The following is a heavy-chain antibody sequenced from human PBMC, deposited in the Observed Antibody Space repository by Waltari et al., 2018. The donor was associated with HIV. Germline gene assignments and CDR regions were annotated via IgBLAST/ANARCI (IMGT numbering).Heavy chain of an antibody. CDR1: GGTFSSSA. CDR3: ARELKQLSPQDYDSPPRGFDI. CDR2: IIPIFDTS. D-gene: IGHD3-22*01. V-gene: IGHV1-69*12. Sequence: QVQLVQSGAEVKKPGSSVKVSCKASGGTFSSSAICWMRHAPGQGLEWMGGIIPIFDTSNYAQKFQGRVTITADESTSTAYMELSSLRSDDTAVYYCARELKQLSPQDYDSPPRGFDIWGQGTMVTVSS. J-gene: IGHJ3*02.